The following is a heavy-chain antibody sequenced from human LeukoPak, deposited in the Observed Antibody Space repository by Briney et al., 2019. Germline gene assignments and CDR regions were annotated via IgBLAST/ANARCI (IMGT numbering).Heavy chain of an antibody. CDR2: ISGSGDNI. J-gene: IGHJ4*02. CDR3: AKSDCSYISCYVLDY. CDR1: GFTFSSYA. V-gene: IGHV3-23*01. Sequence: PGGSLRLSCAASGFTFSSYAMSWVRQAPGKGLEWVSAISGSGDNIYYADTVKGRFTISRDSSKKTLYLQMNILRAGDTAVYYCAKSDCSYISCYVLDYWGQGTQVTVSS. D-gene: IGHD2-2*01.